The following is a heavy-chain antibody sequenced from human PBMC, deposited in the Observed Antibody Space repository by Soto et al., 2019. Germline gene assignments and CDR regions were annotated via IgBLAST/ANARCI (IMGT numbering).Heavy chain of an antibody. CDR2: IQNTGGT. D-gene: IGHD1-1*01. Sequence: QVQVQQWGAGLLKPSETLSLTCAVYGGSFSENHWSWIRQPPGKGLEWIGEIQNTGGTNYSPSLKRRVTISVDRSKNQLSLSLTSVSAADTAVYYCARSRNLDAWGQGTTVIVSS. J-gene: IGHJ6*02. CDR1: GGSFSENH. CDR3: ARSRNLDA. V-gene: IGHV4-34*01.